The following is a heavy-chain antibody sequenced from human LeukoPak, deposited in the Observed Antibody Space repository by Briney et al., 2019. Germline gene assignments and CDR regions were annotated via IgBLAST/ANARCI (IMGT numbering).Heavy chain of an antibody. V-gene: IGHV3-30*02. Sequence: GGSLRLSCAASGFTFSSYGMHWVRQAPGKGLEWVAFIRYDGSNKYYADSVKGRFTISRDNSKNTLYLQMNSLRAEDTAVYYCAKGVAVAGRGPFDYWGQGTLVTVSS. CDR3: AKGVAVAGRGPFDY. D-gene: IGHD6-19*01. J-gene: IGHJ4*02. CDR1: GFTFSSYG. CDR2: IRYDGSNK.